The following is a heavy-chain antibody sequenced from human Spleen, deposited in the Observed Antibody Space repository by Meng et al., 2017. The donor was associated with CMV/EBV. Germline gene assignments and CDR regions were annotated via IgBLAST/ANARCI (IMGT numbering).Heavy chain of an antibody. D-gene: IGHD2-2*01. V-gene: IGHV1-46*01. CDR3: VRDLRVVPA. CDR1: GYIFTTYY. Sequence: VKVSCKASGYIFTTYYVHWVRQAPGQGLELMGFIDPNGGGTSYKQNFQGRLTMTRDTSTSTVYMQLRSLTSEDTAVYYCVRDLRVVPAWGQGTLVTV. CDR2: IDPNGGGT. J-gene: IGHJ4*02.